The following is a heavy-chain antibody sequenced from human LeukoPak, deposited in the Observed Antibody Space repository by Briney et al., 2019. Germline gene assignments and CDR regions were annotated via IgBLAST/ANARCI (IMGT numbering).Heavy chain of an antibody. J-gene: IGHJ5*02. CDR2: ISGSGGST. V-gene: IGHV3-23*01. CDR3: AKEGSGSVVSPGFDP. Sequence: GGSLRLSCAASGFTFSSYAMSWVRQAPGKGLEWVSAISGSGGSTYYADSVKGRLTISRDNSKNTLYLQMNSLRAEDTAVYYCAKEGSGSVVSPGFDPWGQGTLVTVSS. D-gene: IGHD3-10*01. CDR1: GFTFSSYA.